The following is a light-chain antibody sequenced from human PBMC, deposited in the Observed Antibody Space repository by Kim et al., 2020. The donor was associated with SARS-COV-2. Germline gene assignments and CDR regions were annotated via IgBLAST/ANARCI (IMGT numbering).Light chain of an antibody. CDR3: QQYGSSFT. CDR1: QSVRSSY. CDR2: GAS. V-gene: IGKV3-20*01. J-gene: IGKJ3*01. Sequence: LSPGERATLSCRASQSVRSSYLAWYQQKPGQAPRLLIYGASSRATGIPDRFSGSGSGTDFTLTISRLEPEDFAVYYCQQYGSSFTFGPGTKVDIK.